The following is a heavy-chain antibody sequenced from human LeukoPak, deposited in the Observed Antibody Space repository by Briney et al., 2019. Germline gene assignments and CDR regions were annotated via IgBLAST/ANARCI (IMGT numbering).Heavy chain of an antibody. Sequence: PSETLSLTCTVSGGSISSYYWSWIRQPPGKGLEWIGYIYYSGSTNYNPSLKGRVTISVDTSKNQFSLKLSSVTAADTAVYYCARVSVDSSSWSGRDAFDIWGQGTMVTVSS. CDR2: IYYSGST. CDR1: GGSISSYY. CDR3: ARVSVDSSSWSGRDAFDI. V-gene: IGHV4-59*01. D-gene: IGHD6-13*01. J-gene: IGHJ3*02.